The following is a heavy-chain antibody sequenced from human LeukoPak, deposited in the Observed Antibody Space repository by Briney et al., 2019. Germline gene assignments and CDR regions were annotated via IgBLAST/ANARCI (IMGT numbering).Heavy chain of an antibody. CDR2: ISGDGGST. CDR1: GFSFDDYA. V-gene: IGHV3-43*02. CDR3: AKGPSIRGYSFGAYYYYGMDV. J-gene: IGHJ6*02. Sequence: GGSLRLSCAVSGFSFDDYAMHWVRQAPGKGLEWVSLISGDGGSTYYADSVKGRFTISRDNSKNSLYLQMNSLRTEDTALYYCAKGPSIRGYSFGAYYYYGMDVWGQGTTVTVSS. D-gene: IGHD5-18*01.